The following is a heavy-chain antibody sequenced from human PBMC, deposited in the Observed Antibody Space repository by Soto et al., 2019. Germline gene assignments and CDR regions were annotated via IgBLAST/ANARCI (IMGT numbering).Heavy chain of an antibody. V-gene: IGHV5-10-1*01. D-gene: IGHD2-15*01. Sequence: PGESLKISCKGSGYSFTSYWISWVRQMPGKGLEWMGRIDPSDSYTNYSPSFQGHVTISADKSISTAYLQWSSLKASDTAMYYCARLPDIVITHYYYGMDVWGQGTTVTVSS. CDR2: IDPSDSYT. CDR1: GYSFTSYW. J-gene: IGHJ6*02. CDR3: ARLPDIVITHYYYGMDV.